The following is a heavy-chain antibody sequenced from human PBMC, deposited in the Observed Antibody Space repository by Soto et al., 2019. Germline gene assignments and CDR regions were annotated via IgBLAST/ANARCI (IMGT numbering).Heavy chain of an antibody. J-gene: IGHJ4*01. V-gene: IGHV3-48*02. CDR1: GFTISGCS. D-gene: IGHD5-18*01. CDR3: VRDRDLDRDMVHADL. Sequence: PGXSLRLSCEASGFTISGCSLNWVRQAPVKGLEWLAYITIRTGNIVYADSVRGRFTISADNAENSVFLQMNSLRDEDTAVYFCVRDRDLDRDMVHADLWGQGTLVTVSS. CDR2: ITIRTGNI.